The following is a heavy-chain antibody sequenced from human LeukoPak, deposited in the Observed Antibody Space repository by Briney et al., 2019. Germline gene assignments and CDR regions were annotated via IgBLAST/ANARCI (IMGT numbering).Heavy chain of an antibody. CDR1: GFTFDDYA. CDR2: ISWNSGSI. D-gene: IGHD6-13*01. V-gene: IGHV3-9*01. CDR3: ARGLGSRQYYYYYYGMDV. Sequence: GRSLRLSCAASGFTFDDYAMHWVRQAPGKGLEWVSGISWNSGSIGYADSVKGRFTISRDNAKNSLYLQMNSLRAEDTAVYYCARGLGSRQYYYYYYGMDVWGQGTTVTVSS. J-gene: IGHJ6*02.